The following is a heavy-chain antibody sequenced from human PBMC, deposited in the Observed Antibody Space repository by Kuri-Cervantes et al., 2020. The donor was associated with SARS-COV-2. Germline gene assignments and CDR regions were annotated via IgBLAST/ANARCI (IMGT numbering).Heavy chain of an antibody. D-gene: IGHD3-3*01. CDR2: ISGSGGST. V-gene: IGHV3-23*01. CDR1: GFTFSSYA. J-gene: IGHJ3*02. CDR3: ARASLDLTIFGVAYDAFDI. Sequence: LSLTCAASGFTFSSYAMSWVRQAPGKGLEWVSAISGSGGSTYYADSVKGRFTISRDNAKNTLYLQMNSLRAEDTAVYYCARASLDLTIFGVAYDAFDIWGQGTMVTVSS.